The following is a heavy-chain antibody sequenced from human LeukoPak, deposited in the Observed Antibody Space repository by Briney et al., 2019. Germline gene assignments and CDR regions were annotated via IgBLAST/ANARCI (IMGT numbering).Heavy chain of an antibody. D-gene: IGHD3-22*01. CDR1: GFTFSSYG. Sequence: GGSLRLSCAASGFTFSSYGMHWVRQAPGKGLGWVAFIRYDGSNKYYADSVKGRFTISRDNSKNTLYLQMNSLRAEDTAVYYCAKWSPDYYDSSGSTWGQGTLVTVSS. CDR3: AKWSPDYYDSSGST. CDR2: IRYDGSNK. J-gene: IGHJ5*02. V-gene: IGHV3-30*02.